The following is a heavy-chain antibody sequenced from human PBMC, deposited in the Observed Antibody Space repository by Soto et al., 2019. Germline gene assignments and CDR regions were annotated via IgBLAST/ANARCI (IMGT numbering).Heavy chain of an antibody. J-gene: IGHJ4*02. CDR1: GGSISSSRYY. CDR2: IYYSGST. V-gene: IGHV4-39*01. Sequence: PXXTLSLTCTVSGGSISSSRYYWGWIRQPPGKGLEWIGSIYYSGSTYYNPSLKSRVTISVDTSKNQFSLKLISVTAADTDVYYCARRRRITIIAIDYWGQGTLVTVSS. CDR3: ARRRRITIIAIDY. D-gene: IGHD3-22*01.